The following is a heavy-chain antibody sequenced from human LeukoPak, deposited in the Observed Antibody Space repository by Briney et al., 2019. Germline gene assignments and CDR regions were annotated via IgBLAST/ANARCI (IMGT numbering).Heavy chain of an antibody. D-gene: IGHD6-19*01. CDR2: INSDGSST. J-gene: IGHJ4*02. CDR3: ARVRAVTGGFDH. Sequence: GGSLRLSCAASGFTFSNYWMHWVRQAPGKGLVWVSRINSDGSSTNYADSVKGQFTISRDNAKNTLYLQMNSLRAEDTAVYYCARVRAVTGGFDHWVQGTLVTVSS. CDR1: GFTFSNYW. V-gene: IGHV3-74*01.